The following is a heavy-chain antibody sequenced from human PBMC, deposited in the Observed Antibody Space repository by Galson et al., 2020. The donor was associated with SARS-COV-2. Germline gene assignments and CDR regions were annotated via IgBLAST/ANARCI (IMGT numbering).Heavy chain of an antibody. CDR2: NHNSGIT. D-gene: IGHD3-3*01. CDR1: GFAASDNY. J-gene: IGHJ6*03. CDR3: ARAVTIFGELASNYMDV. Sequence: ESLKIYCEVSGFAASDNYLIWLQQAQQKGQEQDPINHNSGITYYTDHVKGRFTISRDTSNNTVFLQMNSLRADDTAVYYCARAVTIFGELASNYMDVWGKGTMVTVSS. V-gene: IGHV3-53*01.